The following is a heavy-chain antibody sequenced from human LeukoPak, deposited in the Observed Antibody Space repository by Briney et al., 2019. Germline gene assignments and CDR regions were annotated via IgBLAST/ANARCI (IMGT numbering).Heavy chain of an antibody. CDR1: GFTFSSYS. J-gene: IGHJ4*02. CDR3: ARDTGFGAARYFDY. V-gene: IGHV3-21*01. D-gene: IGHD6-6*01. Sequence: PGGSLRLSCAASGFTFSSYSMNWVRQAPGKGLEWVSSISSSSSYIYYADSVKGRFTISGDNAKNSLYLQMNSLRAEDTAVYYCARDTGFGAARYFDYWGQGTLVTVSS. CDR2: ISSSSSYI.